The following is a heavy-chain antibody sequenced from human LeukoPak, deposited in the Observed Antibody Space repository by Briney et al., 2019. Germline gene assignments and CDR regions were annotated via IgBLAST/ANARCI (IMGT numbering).Heavy chain of an antibody. CDR2: ITWNSDDM. CDR1: GFSFEAYV. Sequence: GRSLRLSCAASGFSFEAYVMYWVRQAPGKGLEWVSGITWNSDDMAYADSVKGRFTISRDNAKNCLYLQMNSLTVEDTALYYCTRVTSWRTGFDYWGQGTLVTVSS. J-gene: IGHJ4*02. V-gene: IGHV3-9*01. CDR3: TRVTSWRTGFDY. D-gene: IGHD1-1*01.